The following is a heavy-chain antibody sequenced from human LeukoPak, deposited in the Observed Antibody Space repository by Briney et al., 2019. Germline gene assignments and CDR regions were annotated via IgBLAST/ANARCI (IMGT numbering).Heavy chain of an antibody. CDR3: AKDIGPPHYYDSSGYSTYYGMDV. V-gene: IGHV3-30*18. Sequence: GRSLRLSCAASGFTFSSYGMHWVRQAPGKGLEGVAVISYDGSNKYYADSVKGRFTISRDNSKNTLYLQMNSLRAEDTAVYYCAKDIGPPHYYDSSGYSTYYGMDVWGQGTTVTVSS. CDR1: GFTFSSYG. D-gene: IGHD3-22*01. CDR2: ISYDGSNK. J-gene: IGHJ6*02.